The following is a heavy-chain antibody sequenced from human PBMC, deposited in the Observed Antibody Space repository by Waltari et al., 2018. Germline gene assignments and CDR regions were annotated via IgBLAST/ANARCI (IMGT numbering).Heavy chain of an antibody. V-gene: IGHV3-23*01. CDR1: GFTFSDYA. J-gene: IGHJ4*02. D-gene: IGHD2-2*01. CDR3: AKDYPRVGIVLESDAIFDH. Sequence: EVQLLDSGGGLVQPGGSLRLSCVTSGFTFSDYAMSWVRQAPGEGPEWVSGINGVSGPYYADSVKGRFTISRDNSKNTVYLQRSSLRAEDTAIYYCAKDYPRVGIVLESDAIFDHWGQGALVTVSS. CDR2: INGVSGP.